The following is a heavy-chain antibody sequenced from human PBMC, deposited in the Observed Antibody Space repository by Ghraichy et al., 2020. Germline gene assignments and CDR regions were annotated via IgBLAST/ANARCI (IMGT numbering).Heavy chain of an antibody. V-gene: IGHV3-53*01. D-gene: IGHD3-3*01. J-gene: IGHJ4*02. CDR2: IFSGGRT. CDR3: ARDSGRHLAIYH. CDR1: GSIVSSNY. Sequence: GGSLRLSCTASGSIVSSNYMSWVRQAPGKGLEWVSVIFSGGRTSYVDSVKGRFTISRDNSKNSLYLQMNSLRADDTAVYYCARDSGRHLAIYHWGQGTLVPVSS.